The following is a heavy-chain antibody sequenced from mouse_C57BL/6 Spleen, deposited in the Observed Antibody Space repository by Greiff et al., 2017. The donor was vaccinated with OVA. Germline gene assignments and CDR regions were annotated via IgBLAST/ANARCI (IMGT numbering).Heavy chain of an antibody. J-gene: IGHJ3*01. CDR2: INPSSGYT. Sequence: VQLQQSGAELAKPGASVKLSCKASGYTFTSYWMHWVKQRPGQGLEWIGYINPSSGYTKYNQKFKDKATLTADKSSSTAYMQLSSLTYEDSAVYHCARRPYYDYDGFAYWGQGTLVTVSA. CDR1: GYTFTSYW. CDR3: ARRPYYDYDGFAY. D-gene: IGHD2-4*01. V-gene: IGHV1-7*01.